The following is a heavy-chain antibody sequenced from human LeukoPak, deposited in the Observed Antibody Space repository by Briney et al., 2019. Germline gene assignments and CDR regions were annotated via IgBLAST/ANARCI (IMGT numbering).Heavy chain of an antibody. V-gene: IGHV3-23*01. D-gene: IGHD1-1*01. J-gene: IGHJ4*02. CDR3: ARLSGTSGTSSRVLHY. CDR1: GFIFDDYG. Sequence: GGSLRLSCAASGFIFDDYGMSWVRQAPGKGLEWVSAISGSGEDTYYADSVRGRFTISRDNSENTLSLQMNRLRAEDTAVYHCARLSGTSGTSSRVLHYWGQGTLVTVSS. CDR2: ISGSGEDT.